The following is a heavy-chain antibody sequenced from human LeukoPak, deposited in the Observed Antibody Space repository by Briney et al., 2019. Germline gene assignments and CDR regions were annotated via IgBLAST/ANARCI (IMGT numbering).Heavy chain of an antibody. CDR1: GGSISRYY. CDR3: ARFATGGLYYFDY. V-gene: IGHV4-59*08. Sequence: SETLSLTCTVSGGSISRYYWSWIRQPPGKGLEWIGYIYYSGSTNYNPPLQSRVTISVATSKNQFSLNLISVTAADTAVYYCARFATGGLYYFDYWGQGTLVIVSS. D-gene: IGHD6-19*01. J-gene: IGHJ4*02. CDR2: IYYSGST.